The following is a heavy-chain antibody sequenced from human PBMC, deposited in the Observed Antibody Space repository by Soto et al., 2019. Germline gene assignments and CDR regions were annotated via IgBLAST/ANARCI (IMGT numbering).Heavy chain of an antibody. CDR1: GFTFSSYG. Sequence: GGSLRLSCAASGFTFSSYGMHWVRQAPGKGLEWVAVIWYDGSNKYYADSVKGRFTISRDNSKNTLYLQMNSLRAEDTAVYYCARDHLAEYSSSSWFDPWGQGTLVTVSS. V-gene: IGHV3-33*01. CDR3: ARDHLAEYSSSSWFDP. J-gene: IGHJ5*02. D-gene: IGHD6-6*01. CDR2: IWYDGSNK.